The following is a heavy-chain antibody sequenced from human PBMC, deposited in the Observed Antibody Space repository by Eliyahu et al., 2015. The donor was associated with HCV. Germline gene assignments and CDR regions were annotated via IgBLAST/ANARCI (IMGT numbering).Heavy chain of an antibody. J-gene: IGHJ4*02. CDR2: IYYSGST. CDR1: GGSISSYY. V-gene: IGHV4-59*08. D-gene: IGHD1-14*01. Sequence: VQLQESGPGRVKPSETMYLTCTVSGGSISSYYXSWIRQPPGKGLEWIGYIYYSGSTXYNPSLKXRVTISVDTSKNQFSLKLSSVTAADTAVYYCARNRWRLDYWGQGTLVTVSS. CDR3: ARNRWRLDY.